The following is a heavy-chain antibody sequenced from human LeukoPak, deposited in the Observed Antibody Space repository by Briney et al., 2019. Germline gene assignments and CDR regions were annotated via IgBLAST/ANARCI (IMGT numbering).Heavy chain of an antibody. D-gene: IGHD2-2*01. CDR3: ARVDCSSTRQYYYYGMDV. V-gene: IGHV4-59*01. CDR2: IYYSGST. Sequence: SETLSLTCTVSGGSISSFYWSWIRQPPGKGLEGIGYIYYSGSTNYNPSLKSRVTISVDTSKKQFSLKLSSVTAADTAVYYCARVDCSSTRQYYYYGMDVWGQGTTVTVSS. J-gene: IGHJ6*02. CDR1: GGSISSFY.